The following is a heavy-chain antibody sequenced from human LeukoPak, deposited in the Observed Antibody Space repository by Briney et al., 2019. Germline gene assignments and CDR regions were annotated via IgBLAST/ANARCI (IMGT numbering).Heavy chain of an antibody. J-gene: IGHJ3*02. CDR2: TIPILGIA. V-gene: IGHV1-69*04. Sequence: SVKVSCKASGGTFSSYAITWVRQAPGQGLEWMGRTIPILGIANYAQKFQGRVTIIADKSTSTAYMELSSLRSEDTAVYYCARDLYSGQEGNAFDIWGQGTMVTVSS. CDR1: GGTFSSYA. D-gene: IGHD5-12*01. CDR3: ARDLYSGQEGNAFDI.